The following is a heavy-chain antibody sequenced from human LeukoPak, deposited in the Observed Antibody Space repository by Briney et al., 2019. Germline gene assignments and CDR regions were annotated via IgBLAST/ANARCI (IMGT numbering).Heavy chain of an antibody. D-gene: IGHD6-13*01. CDR3: ATDTLQYSSSWLNDY. CDR1: GYTFTSYG. CDR2: ISAYNART. Sequence: ASVKVSCKASGYTFTSYGISWVRQAPGQGLEWMGWISAYNARTNYAQKVQGRVTMTTDTSTSTAYMELRSLRSDDTAVYYCATDTLQYSSSWLNDYWGQGTLVTVSS. J-gene: IGHJ4*02. V-gene: IGHV1-18*01.